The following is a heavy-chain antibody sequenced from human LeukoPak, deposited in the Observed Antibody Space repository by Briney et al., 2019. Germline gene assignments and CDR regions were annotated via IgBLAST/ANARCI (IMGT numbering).Heavy chain of an antibody. CDR1: GYTFTSYY. CDR2: INPSGGST. Sequence: GASVKVSCKASGYTFTSYYMHWVRQAPGQGLVWMGIINPSGGSTSYAQKFQGRVTMTRDTSTSTVYMELSSLRSEDTAVYYCASGGWLQLAFDYWGQGTLVTVSS. D-gene: IGHD5-24*01. V-gene: IGHV1-46*03. J-gene: IGHJ4*02. CDR3: ASGGWLQLAFDY.